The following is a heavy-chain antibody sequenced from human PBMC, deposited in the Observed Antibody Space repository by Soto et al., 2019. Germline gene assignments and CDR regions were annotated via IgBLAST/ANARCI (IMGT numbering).Heavy chain of an antibody. CDR1: GGSISSYY. V-gene: IGHV4-59*01. CDR2: IYYSGST. J-gene: IGHJ4*02. D-gene: IGHD3-16*02. CDR3: ASGGYDYIWGSYRTFDY. Sequence: QVQLQESGPGLVKPSETLSLTCTVSGGSISSYYWSWIRQPPGKGLEWIGYIYYSGSTNYNPSLKSRVTISVDTSKNQFSLKLSSVTAADTAVYYWASGGYDYIWGSYRTFDYWGQGTLVTVSS.